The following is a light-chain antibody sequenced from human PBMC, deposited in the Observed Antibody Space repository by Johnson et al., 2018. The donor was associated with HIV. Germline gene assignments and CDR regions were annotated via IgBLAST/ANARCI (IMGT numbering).Light chain of an antibody. CDR1: SSNIGNNY. Sequence: QSVLTQPPSVSAAPGQKVTISCSGSSSNIGNNYVSWYQQLPRTAPKLLIYDNDKRPSGIPDRFSGSKSGTSATLGITGLQTGDEADYYCGTWDSSLSAGYVFGTGTKVPVL. CDR2: DND. CDR3: GTWDSSLSAGYV. V-gene: IGLV1-51*01. J-gene: IGLJ1*01.